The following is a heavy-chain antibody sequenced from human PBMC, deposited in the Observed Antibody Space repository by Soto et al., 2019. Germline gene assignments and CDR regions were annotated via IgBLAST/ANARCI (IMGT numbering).Heavy chain of an antibody. CDR2: IIPILGIA. CDR3: ARDKFTDCSSTSCSLNWFDP. CDR1: GGTFSSYT. V-gene: IGHV1-69*04. D-gene: IGHD2-2*01. Sequence: SVKVSCKASGGTFSSYTISWVRQAPGQGLEWMGRIIPILGIANYAQKFQGRVTITADKSTSTAYMELSSLRSEDTAVYYCARDKFTDCSSTSCSLNWFDPWGQGTLVTVSS. J-gene: IGHJ5*02.